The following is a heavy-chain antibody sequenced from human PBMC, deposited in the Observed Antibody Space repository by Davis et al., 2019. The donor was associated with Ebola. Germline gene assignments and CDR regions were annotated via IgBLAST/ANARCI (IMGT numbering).Heavy chain of an antibody. Sequence: PGGSLRLSCVDSALTFKTYGMHWVRQAPGKGLEWLAAISYHGRHISSADSVKGRFFIASDNSMNTLYLEMNSLRPEDTAVCYCAKDSVQYYYNINGYSGYYYGMDVWGQGTTVTVS. CDR3: AKDSVQYYYNINGYSGYYYGMDV. J-gene: IGHJ6*02. D-gene: IGHD3-22*01. V-gene: IGHV3-30*18. CDR2: ISYHGRHI. CDR1: ALTFKTYG.